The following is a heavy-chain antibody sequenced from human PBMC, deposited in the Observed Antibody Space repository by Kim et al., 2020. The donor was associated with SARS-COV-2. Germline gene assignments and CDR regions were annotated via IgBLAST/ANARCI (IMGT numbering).Heavy chain of an antibody. CDR1: GGSISSYY. D-gene: IGHD6-13*01. Sequence: SETLSLTCTVSGGSISSYYWSWIRQPPGKGLEWIGYIYYSGSTNYNPSLKSRVTISVDTSKNQFSLKLSSVTAADTAVYYCARASYSSLASFDYWGQGTL. V-gene: IGHV4-59*13. J-gene: IGHJ4*02. CDR3: ARASYSSLASFDY. CDR2: IYYSGST.